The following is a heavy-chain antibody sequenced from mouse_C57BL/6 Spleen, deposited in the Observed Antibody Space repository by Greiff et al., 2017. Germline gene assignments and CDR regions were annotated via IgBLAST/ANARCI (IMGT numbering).Heavy chain of an antibody. CDR2: IWRGGST. CDR1: GFSLTSYG. V-gene: IGHV2-5*01. CDR3: AKFYYDYDDGYFDV. D-gene: IGHD2-4*01. Sequence: VMLVESGPGLVQPSQSLSITCTVSGFSLTSYGVHWVRQSPGKGLEWLGVIWRGGSTDYNAAFMSRLSITKDNSKSQVFFKMNSLQADDTAIYYCAKFYYDYDDGYFDVWGTGTTVTVSS. J-gene: IGHJ1*03.